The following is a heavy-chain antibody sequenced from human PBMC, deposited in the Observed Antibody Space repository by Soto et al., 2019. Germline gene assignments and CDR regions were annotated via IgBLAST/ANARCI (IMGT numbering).Heavy chain of an antibody. CDR1: GFTFSSYW. D-gene: IGHD2-2*01. J-gene: IGHJ4*02. Sequence: PGGFLRLSCAASGFTFSSYWMHWVRQAPGKGLVWVSLINSDGSSTDYADSVQGRFTISRDNAKNTLYLHMNSLRVEDTAVYYCARSKYCSTTSCYVRDLDYWGQGALVTVSS. V-gene: IGHV3-74*01. CDR3: ARSKYCSTTSCYVRDLDY. CDR2: INSDGSST.